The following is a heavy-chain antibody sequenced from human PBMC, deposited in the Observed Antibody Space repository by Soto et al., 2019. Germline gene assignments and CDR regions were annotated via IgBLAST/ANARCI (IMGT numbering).Heavy chain of an antibody. J-gene: IGHJ4*02. D-gene: IGHD1-20*01. Sequence: SETLSLTCAVYGGSFSGYYWSWIRQPPGKGLEWIGEINHSGSTNYNPSLKSRVTISVDTSKNQFSLKLSSVTAADTAVYYCARGRYNWNDLTRSYDYWGQGTLVTVSS. CDR1: GGSFSGYY. CDR2: INHSGST. V-gene: IGHV4-34*01. CDR3: ARGRYNWNDLTRSYDY.